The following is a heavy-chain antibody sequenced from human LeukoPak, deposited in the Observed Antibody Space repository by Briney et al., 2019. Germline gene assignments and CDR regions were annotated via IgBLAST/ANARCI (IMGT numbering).Heavy chain of an antibody. Sequence: GGSLRLSCAGSGFTFSSYWMSWVRQAPGKGLEWVANIRQDGNEKYYVDSVKGRFTISRDNAKKSLYLQMNSLRAENTAVYYCATQPAAADVDYWGQGTLVTVSS. CDR1: GFTFSSYW. D-gene: IGHD2-2*01. V-gene: IGHV3-7*03. CDR2: IRQDGNEK. CDR3: ATQPAAADVDY. J-gene: IGHJ4*02.